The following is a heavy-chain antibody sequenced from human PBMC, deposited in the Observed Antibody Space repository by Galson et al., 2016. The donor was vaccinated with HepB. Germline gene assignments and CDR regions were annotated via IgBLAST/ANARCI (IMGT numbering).Heavy chain of an antibody. CDR1: GFTYSAYG. D-gene: IGHD6-19*01. CDR3: AKISLVGYNSGWGGSFDI. V-gene: IGHV3-23*01. J-gene: IGHJ3*02. Sequence: SLRLSCAASGFTYSAYGMNWVRQAPGKGLDWVSTINANGDFTKFADSVKGRFTISRDKSKNTLYLQMNSLRVEDTAVYYCAKISLVGYNSGWGGSFDIWGRGTMVTVSS. CDR2: INANGDFT.